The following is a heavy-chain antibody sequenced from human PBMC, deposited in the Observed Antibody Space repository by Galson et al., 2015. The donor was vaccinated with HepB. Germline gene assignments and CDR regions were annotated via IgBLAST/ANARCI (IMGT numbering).Heavy chain of an antibody. V-gene: IGHV3-30-3*01. Sequence: SLRLSCAASGFTFSSYAMHWVRQAPGKGLEWVAVISYDGSNKYYADSVKGRFTISRDNSKNTLYLQMNSLRAEDTAVYYCARDLTIFGVVKAQYFDYWGQGTLVTVSS. D-gene: IGHD3-3*01. CDR3: ARDLTIFGVVKAQYFDY. CDR2: ISYDGSNK. J-gene: IGHJ4*02. CDR1: GFTFSSYA.